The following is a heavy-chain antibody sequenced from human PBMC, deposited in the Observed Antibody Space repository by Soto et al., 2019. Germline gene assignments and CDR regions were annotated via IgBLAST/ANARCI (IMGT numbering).Heavy chain of an antibody. D-gene: IGHD4-17*01. J-gene: IGHJ5*02. V-gene: IGHV4-61*08. CDR1: GGSISSGGYS. CDR3: ARLPCADYRGIFDP. CDR2: IYYSGST. Sequence: SETKSLTCAGSGGSISSGGYSWSWIRQPPGKGLEWIGYIYYSGSTNYNPSPKSRVTISVDTSKNQLSLTLISVAAAATSLYYCARLPCADYRGIFDPWGQGTLVTVSS.